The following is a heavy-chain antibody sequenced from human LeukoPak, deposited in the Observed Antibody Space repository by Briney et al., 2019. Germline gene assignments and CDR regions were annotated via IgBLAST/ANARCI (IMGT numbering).Heavy chain of an antibody. D-gene: IGHD5-18*01. CDR2: NTSTGRT. J-gene: IGHJ3*02. CDR3: ARRERLGYSYGRGTLDI. CDR1: GVLLSSNY. V-gene: IGHV3-66*01. Sequence: GGSLRLSCGASGVLLSSNYVGWVRQAPGKGVEGVGINTSTGRTYYAASVRGRFTISRYKSTNTLSLQMNSLRVEDTAVYYCARRERLGYSYGRGTLDIWGQGTMVTVSS.